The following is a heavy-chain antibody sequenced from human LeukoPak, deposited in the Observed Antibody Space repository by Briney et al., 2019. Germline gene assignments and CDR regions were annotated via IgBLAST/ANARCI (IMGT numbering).Heavy chain of an antibody. D-gene: IGHD5-24*01. J-gene: IGHJ4*02. CDR3: VRHIATNTGYFDS. Sequence: SETLSLTCTVSGDSINSHSYYWGWIRQPPGKGLELIGRVYYDGTSYSNPSLKSRVAVFVDTSRDQFSLDLSFVTAADTSLYYCVRHIATNTGYFDSCGQGTLVSVSS. V-gene: IGHV4-39*01. CDR1: GDSINSHSYY. CDR2: VYYDGTS.